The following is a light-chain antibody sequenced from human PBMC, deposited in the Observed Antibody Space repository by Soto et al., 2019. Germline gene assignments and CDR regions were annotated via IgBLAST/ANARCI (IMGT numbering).Light chain of an antibody. CDR1: SSNIGSNA. V-gene: IGLV1-44*01. CDR2: SNN. J-gene: IGLJ1*01. CDR3: AAWDDSLNGYV. Sequence: QSVLTQPPSASGTPGQRVTISCSGGSSNIGSNAVNWYRQLPGTAPKLLIHSNNQRPSGVPDRFSGSKSGTSASLAISGLQSEDEADYYCAAWDDSLNGYVFGTGTKLPVL.